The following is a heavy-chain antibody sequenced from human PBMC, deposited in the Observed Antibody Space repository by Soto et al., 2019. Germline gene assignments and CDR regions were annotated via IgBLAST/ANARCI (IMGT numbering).Heavy chain of an antibody. J-gene: IGHJ6*02. CDR1: GGSISSYY. D-gene: IGHD5-18*01. CDR2: IYYSGST. Sequence: SETLSLTCTVSGGSISSYYWSWIRQPPGKGLEWIGYIYYSGSTNYNPSLKSRVTISVDTSKNQFSLKLSSVTAADTAVYYCAAGRGYSYGGSPYYYYYYGMDVWGQGTTVTVS. V-gene: IGHV4-59*01. CDR3: AAGRGYSYGGSPYYYYYYGMDV.